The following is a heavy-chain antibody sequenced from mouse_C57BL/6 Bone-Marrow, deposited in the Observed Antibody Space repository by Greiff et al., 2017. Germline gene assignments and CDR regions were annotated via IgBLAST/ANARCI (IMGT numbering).Heavy chain of an antibody. V-gene: IGHV1-81*01. CDR2: IYPRSGNT. J-gene: IGHJ3*01. CDR1: GYTFTSYG. Sequence: QVQLQQSGAELARPGASVKLSCKASGYTFTSYGISWVKQRTGQGLEWIGAIYPRSGNTSYNEKFKGKATLTADKSSSTADMELRSRTSEESAVYFCARRGREFAYWGQGTLVTVSA. CDR3: ARRGREFAY.